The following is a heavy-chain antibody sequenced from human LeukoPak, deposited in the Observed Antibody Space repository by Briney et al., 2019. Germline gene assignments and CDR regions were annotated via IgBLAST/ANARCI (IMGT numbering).Heavy chain of an antibody. D-gene: IGHD3-22*01. J-gene: IGHJ4*02. Sequence: GASVKVSCKASGYTFTGYYMHWVRQAPGQGLEWMGWINPNSGGTNYAQKFQGRVTMTRDTSISTAYMELSRLRSDDTAVCYCARDTYYYDSGVDYWGQGTLVTVSS. CDR1: GYTFTGYY. CDR2: INPNSGGT. CDR3: ARDTYYYDSGVDY. V-gene: IGHV1-2*02.